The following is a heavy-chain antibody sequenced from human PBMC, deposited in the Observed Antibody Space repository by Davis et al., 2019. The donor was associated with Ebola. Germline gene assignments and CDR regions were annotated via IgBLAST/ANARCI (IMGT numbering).Heavy chain of an antibody. D-gene: IGHD2-15*01. Sequence: GESLKISCAASGFTFSDYSMSWIRQAPGKGLEWVSYISSSGSTIYYADSVKGRFTISRDNAKNSLFLQMNSLRAEDTAVYYCATPPAYCSGGSCYSGGAFDIWGQGTMVTVSS. J-gene: IGHJ3*02. V-gene: IGHV3-11*01. CDR3: ATPPAYCSGGSCYSGGAFDI. CDR1: GFTFSDYS. CDR2: ISSSGSTI.